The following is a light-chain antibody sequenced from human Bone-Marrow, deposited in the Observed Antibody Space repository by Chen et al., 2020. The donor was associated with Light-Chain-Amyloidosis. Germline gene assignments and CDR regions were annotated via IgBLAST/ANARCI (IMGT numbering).Light chain of an antibody. CDR1: SNDVGGYKY. Sequence: QSALPQPASVSGSPGQSITIPCTGTSNDVGGYKYVSWYQQHPGKAPKLIIYDVTNRPSRISNRFSGSKSGNTASLTISGLQPEDEAHYYCCSYATSATLIFGGGTKLTVL. V-gene: IGLV2-14*03. CDR3: CSYATSATLI. CDR2: DVT. J-gene: IGLJ2*01.